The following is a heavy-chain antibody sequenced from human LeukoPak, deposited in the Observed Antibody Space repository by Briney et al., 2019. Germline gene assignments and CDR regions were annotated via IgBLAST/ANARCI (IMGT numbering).Heavy chain of an antibody. J-gene: IGHJ4*02. Sequence: GQSLSLSCAASGLTFSSYAIHWVRHAPGKGLEWVAVNSYDGRNEYYADAVEGRFTITRDNAKNSLNLQMNSLRDEDTAVYYCVTRYSPQLLDYWGQGTLVTVSS. CDR3: VTRYSPQLLDY. V-gene: IGHV3-30-3*01. CDR2: NSYDGRNE. CDR1: GLTFSSYA. D-gene: IGHD2-2*02.